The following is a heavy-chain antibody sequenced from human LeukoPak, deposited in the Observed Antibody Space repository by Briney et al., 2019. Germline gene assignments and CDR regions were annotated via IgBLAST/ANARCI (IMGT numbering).Heavy chain of an antibody. V-gene: IGHV3-73*01. CDR1: GFTFSGSA. CDR3: ARWEAGRGY. Sequence: GGSLRLSCAASGFTFSGSAIHWVRQASGKGLEWVGRIRSKANSYATAYVASVKSRFTISRDDSKNTAYLQMNSLKTEDTAVYYCARWEAGRGYWGQGTLVTVSS. CDR2: IRSKANSYAT. D-gene: IGHD6-13*01. J-gene: IGHJ4*02.